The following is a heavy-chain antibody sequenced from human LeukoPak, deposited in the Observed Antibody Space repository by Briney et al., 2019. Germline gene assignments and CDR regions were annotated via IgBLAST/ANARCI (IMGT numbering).Heavy chain of an antibody. CDR1: GGSFTGYY. V-gene: IGHV4-34*01. CDR2: INHSGST. D-gene: IGHD2-15*01. Sequence: TSETLSLTCAVYGGSFTGYYWSWIRQPPGKGLEWIGEINHSGSTNYNPSLKSRITISVDTSKNQFSLKLSSVTAADTAVYYCARSDRGGIVYNWFDPWGQGTLVTVSS. J-gene: IGHJ5*02. CDR3: ARSDRGGIVYNWFDP.